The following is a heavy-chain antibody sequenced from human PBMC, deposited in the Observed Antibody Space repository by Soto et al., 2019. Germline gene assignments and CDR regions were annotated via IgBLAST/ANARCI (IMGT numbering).Heavy chain of an antibody. CDR3: AVRYNWNRFDY. CDR1: GGSISSGGYY. Sequence: SETLSLTCTVSGGSISSGGYYWSCIRQHPGKGLEWIGYIYYSGSTYYNPSLKSRVTISVDTSKNQFSLKLSSVTAADTAVYYCAVRYNWNRFDYWGQGTLVTVSS. CDR2: IYYSGST. J-gene: IGHJ4*02. D-gene: IGHD1-20*01. V-gene: IGHV4-31*03.